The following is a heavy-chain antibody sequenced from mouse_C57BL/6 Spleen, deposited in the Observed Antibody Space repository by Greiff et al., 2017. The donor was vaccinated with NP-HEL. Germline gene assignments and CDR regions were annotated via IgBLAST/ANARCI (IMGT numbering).Heavy chain of an antibody. Sequence: EVQLVESGGGLVKPGGSLKLSCAASGFTFSDYGMHWVRQAPEKGLEWVAYISSGSSTIYYADKVKGRFTISRDNAKNTLFLQMTILRSEDTAMYYCARPGDGYYGGFAYWGQGTLVTVSA. D-gene: IGHD2-3*01. CDR1: GFTFSDYG. V-gene: IGHV5-17*01. CDR3: ARPGDGYYGGFAY. J-gene: IGHJ3*01. CDR2: ISSGSSTI.